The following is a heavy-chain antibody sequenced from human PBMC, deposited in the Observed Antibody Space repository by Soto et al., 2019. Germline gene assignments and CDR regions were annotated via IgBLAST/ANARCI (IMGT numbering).Heavy chain of an antibody. CDR3: VRGSLGNCSATNCYKFNN. J-gene: IGHJ4*02. D-gene: IGHD2-2*02. Sequence: EVQLVESGGGLVQPGGSLRLSCQDSGFNFNNYEMNWVRQAPGKGLEWVSYISRSGGVTYYADSVKGRFTISRDSAKYSLLLQMNSLRAEDTAIYYCVRGSLGNCSATNCYKFNNWGLGTLVTVSS. CDR2: ISRSGGVT. CDR1: GFNFNNYE. V-gene: IGHV3-48*03.